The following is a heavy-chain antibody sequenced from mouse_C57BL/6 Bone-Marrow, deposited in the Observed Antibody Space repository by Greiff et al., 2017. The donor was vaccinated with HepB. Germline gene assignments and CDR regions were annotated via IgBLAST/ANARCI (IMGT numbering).Heavy chain of an antibody. V-gene: IGHV2-2*01. D-gene: IGHD2-4*01. J-gene: IGHJ3*01. Sequence: VQLQQSGPGLVQPSQSLSITCTVSGFSLTSYGVHWVRQSPGKGLEWLGVIWSGGSTRYNAAFISRLSISNDNSKSQVFFKLNSLQADDTAIYYCTRRGDYDPGFGYWGQGTLVTVSA. CDR3: TRRGDYDPGFGY. CDR2: IWSGGST. CDR1: GFSLTSYG.